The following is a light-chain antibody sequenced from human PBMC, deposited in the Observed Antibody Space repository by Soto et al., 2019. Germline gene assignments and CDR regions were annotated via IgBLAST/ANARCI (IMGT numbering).Light chain of an antibody. CDR1: SSNIGAGYD. V-gene: IGLV1-40*01. CDR2: GNS. Sequence: QSVLTQPPSVSGAPGQRVTISCTGSSSNIGAGYDVHWYQQLPGTGPKLLIYGNSNRPSGVPDRFSGSKSGTSASLAITGLKAEDEAGYYCQSYVISLSSSYVFGTWPKVNV. CDR3: QSYVISLSSSYV. J-gene: IGLJ1*01.